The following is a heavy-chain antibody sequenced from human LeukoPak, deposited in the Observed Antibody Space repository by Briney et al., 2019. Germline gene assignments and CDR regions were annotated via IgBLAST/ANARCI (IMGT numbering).Heavy chain of an antibody. CDR2: ISSSSSYI. V-gene: IGHV3-21*01. Sequence: GGSLRLSCAASGFTFSSYSMTWVRQAPGKGLEWVSSISSSSSYIYYADSVKGRFTISRDNAKNSLYLQMNSLRAEDTAVYYCARAGEVDTGLVLWFDPWGQGTLVTVSS. CDR1: GFTFSSYS. CDR3: ARAGEVDTGLVLWFDP. D-gene: IGHD5-18*01. J-gene: IGHJ5*02.